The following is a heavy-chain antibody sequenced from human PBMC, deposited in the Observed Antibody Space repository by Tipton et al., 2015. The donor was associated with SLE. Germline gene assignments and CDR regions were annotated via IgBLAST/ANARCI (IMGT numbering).Heavy chain of an antibody. J-gene: IGHJ5*02. V-gene: IGHV1-3*01. D-gene: IGHD2-21*01. Sequence: QVQLVQSGAEVKKPGASVKVSCKASGYTFTSYAMHWVRQAPGQRLEWMGWINAGNGNTKYSQKFQGRVTITRDTSASTAYMELSSLRSEDTAVYYCARGEVVVIATRGNWFDPWGQGTLVTVSS. CDR2: INAGNGNT. CDR1: GYTFTSYA. CDR3: ARGEVVVIATRGNWFDP.